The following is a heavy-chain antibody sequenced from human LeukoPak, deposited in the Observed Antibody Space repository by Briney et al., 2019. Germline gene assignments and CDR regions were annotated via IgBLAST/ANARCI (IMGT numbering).Heavy chain of an antibody. CDR2: ISYDGSNK. V-gene: IGHV3-30*18. CDR3: AKGKDCSSTSCYSHTTYYYYGMDV. D-gene: IGHD2-2*01. J-gene: IGHJ6*02. CDR1: GFTFSSYG. Sequence: GRSLRLSCAASGFTFSSYGMPWVRQAPGKGLEWVAVISYDGSNKYYADSVKGRFTISRDNSKNTLYLQMNSLRAEDTAVYYCAKGKDCSSTSCYSHTTYYYYGMDVWGQGTTVTVSS.